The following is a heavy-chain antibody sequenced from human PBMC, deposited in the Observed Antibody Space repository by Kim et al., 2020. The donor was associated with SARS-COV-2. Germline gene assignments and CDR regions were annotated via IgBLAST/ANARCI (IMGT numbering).Heavy chain of an antibody. D-gene: IGHD6-19*01. CDR1: GYTFIRYD. Sequence: ASVKVSCKASGYTFIRYDINWVRQATVQGLEWLGWMNPNSCNTGYAEKFRGRVTMTREISTSTAYMELSSLTSEDTAVYYCTRHRSGHNDNWFDPWGQGTTVTVSS. CDR2: MNPNSCNT. CDR3: TRHRSGHNDNWFDP. V-gene: IGHV1-8*01. J-gene: IGHJ5*02.